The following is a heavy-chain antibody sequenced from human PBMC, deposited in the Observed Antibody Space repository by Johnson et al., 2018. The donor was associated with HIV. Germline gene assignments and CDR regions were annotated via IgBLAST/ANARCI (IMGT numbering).Heavy chain of an antibody. V-gene: IGHV3-30*02. CDR2: IRYDGSHK. CDR3: ARERGGWYSHDAFDI. D-gene: IGHD6-19*01. Sequence: QVQLVESEGGVVQPGGSLKLSCAASGFTFSNYGMHWVRQAPGKGLEWVAFIRYDGSHKYYADSVKGRFTISRDNSKKTLYLQMNSLRAEDTAVFYCARERGGWYSHDAFDIWGQGTMVTVSS. CDR1: GFTFSNYG. J-gene: IGHJ3*02.